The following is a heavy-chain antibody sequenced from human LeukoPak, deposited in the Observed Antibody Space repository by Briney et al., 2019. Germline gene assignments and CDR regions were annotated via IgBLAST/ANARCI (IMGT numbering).Heavy chain of an antibody. CDR3: ARGIRGSNYVALYYFDY. CDR2: MNPNSGNT. Sequence: ASVKVSCTASGYTFTSYDINWVRQATGQGLEWMGWMNPNSGNTGYAQKFQGRVTMTRNTSISTAYMELSSLRSEDTAVYYCARGIRGSNYVALYYFDYWGQGTLVTVSS. D-gene: IGHD4-11*01. CDR1: GYTFTSYD. J-gene: IGHJ4*02. V-gene: IGHV1-8*01.